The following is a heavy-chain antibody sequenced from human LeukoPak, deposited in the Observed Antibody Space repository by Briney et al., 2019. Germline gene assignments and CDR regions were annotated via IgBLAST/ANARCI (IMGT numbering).Heavy chain of an antibody. CDR3: ARGISTTLSHSWFDP. CDR2: LYSTGPT. D-gene: IGHD1-7*01. Sequence: PSETLALTCTVSGASIPTSGPYYWSWIRQPAGQGLAYIGSLYSTGPTHYHPSPQTRVTISLDRSTHQFSLNMYSLTAAHTAVYFCARGISTTLSHSWFDPWGRGTLVTVSS. V-gene: IGHV4-39*07. J-gene: IGHJ5*02. CDR1: GASIPTSGPYY.